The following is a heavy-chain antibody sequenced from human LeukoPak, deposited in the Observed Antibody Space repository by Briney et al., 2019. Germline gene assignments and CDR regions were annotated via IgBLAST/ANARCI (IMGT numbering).Heavy chain of an antibody. CDR3: AKDLVGATNYYFDY. J-gene: IGHJ4*02. Sequence: GGSLRLSSAASGFTFSSYAMSWVRHAPGKGLEWVSAISGSGGSTYYADSVKGRFTISRDNSKNTLYLQMISLRAEDTAVYYCAKDLVGATNYYFDYWGQGTLVTVSS. V-gene: IGHV3-23*01. CDR1: GFTFSSYA. D-gene: IGHD1-26*01. CDR2: ISGSGGST.